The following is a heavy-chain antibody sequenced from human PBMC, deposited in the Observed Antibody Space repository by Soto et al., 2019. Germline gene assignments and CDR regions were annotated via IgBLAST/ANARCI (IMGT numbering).Heavy chain of an antibody. CDR3: ARANVSGTFDY. V-gene: IGHV4-31*03. CDR1: GGSISSGGYY. J-gene: IGHJ4*02. Sequence: QVQLQESGPGLVKPSQTLSLTCTVSGGSISSGGYYWSWIRQHPGTGLEWIGYIYYSGSTYYNPSLKSRVTIPVDPSKNQFTLKLSSGTAADTAVYYCARANVSGTFDYWGQGTLVTVSS. D-gene: IGHD6-19*01. CDR2: IYYSGST.